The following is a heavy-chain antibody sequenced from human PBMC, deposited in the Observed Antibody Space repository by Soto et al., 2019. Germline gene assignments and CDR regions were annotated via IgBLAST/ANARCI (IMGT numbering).Heavy chain of an antibody. CDR1: GYTFTSYD. CDR2: MNPNSGKT. CDR3: ARGKSEEYDLSYYGMDV. D-gene: IGHD3-3*01. Sequence: QVQLVQSGAEVKKPGASVKVSCKASGYTFTSYDINWVRQATGQGLEWMGWMNPNSGKTGYAQKFQGRVTMTRNIYISTAYMELSRLRSEDTAVYYSARGKSEEYDLSYYGMDVWGQGTTVFVSS. V-gene: IGHV1-8*02. J-gene: IGHJ6*02.